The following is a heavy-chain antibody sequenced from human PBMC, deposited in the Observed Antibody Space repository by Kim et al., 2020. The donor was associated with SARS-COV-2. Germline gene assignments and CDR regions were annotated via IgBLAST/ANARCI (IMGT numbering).Heavy chain of an antibody. V-gene: IGHV1-69*01. D-gene: IGHD3-22*01. CDR3: ARGYYDSSGSNAFDI. Sequence: KFQGRVTITADESTSTAYMELSSLRSEDTAVYYCARGYYDSSGSNAFDIWGQGTMVTVSS. J-gene: IGHJ3*02.